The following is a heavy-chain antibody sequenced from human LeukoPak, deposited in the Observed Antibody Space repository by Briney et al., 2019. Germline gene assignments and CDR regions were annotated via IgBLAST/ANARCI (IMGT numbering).Heavy chain of an antibody. CDR2: ISSSGSTI. CDR1: GFTFSSYE. V-gene: IGHV3-48*03. CDR3: AKEREYSGYEPLPNDY. D-gene: IGHD5-12*01. Sequence: GGSLRLSCAASGFTFSSYEMNWVRQAPGKGLEWVSYISSSGSTIYYADSVKGRFTISRDDSKNTLYLQMNSLRAEDTAVYYCAKEREYSGYEPLPNDYWGQGTLVTVSS. J-gene: IGHJ4*02.